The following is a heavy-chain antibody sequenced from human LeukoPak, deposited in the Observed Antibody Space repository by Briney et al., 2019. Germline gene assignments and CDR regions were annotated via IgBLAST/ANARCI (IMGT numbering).Heavy chain of an antibody. CDR1: GFTFSSYS. J-gene: IGHJ3*02. CDR2: ISSSSYI. Sequence: GGSLRLSCAASGFTFSSYSMHWVRQAPGKGLEWVSSISSSSYISYADSVKGRFTISRDNAKNSLYLQMNSLRAEDTAVYYCARDSRTVSDAFDIWGQGTMVTVSS. V-gene: IGHV3-21*01. CDR3: ARDSRTVSDAFDI. D-gene: IGHD4-17*01.